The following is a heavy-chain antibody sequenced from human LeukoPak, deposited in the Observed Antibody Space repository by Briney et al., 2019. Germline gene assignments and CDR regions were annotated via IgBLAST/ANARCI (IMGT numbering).Heavy chain of an antibody. D-gene: IGHD2-2*01. CDR2: IRYDGSNK. J-gene: IGHJ6*03. V-gene: IGHV3-30*02. Sequence: PGGSLRLSCAASGFTFSSYGMHWVRQAPGKGLEWVAFIRYDGSNKYYADSVKARFTISRDNSKNTLYLQMNSLRAEDTAVYYCAKDDIVVVPGNMDVWGKGTTVTISS. CDR1: GFTFSSYG. CDR3: AKDDIVVVPGNMDV.